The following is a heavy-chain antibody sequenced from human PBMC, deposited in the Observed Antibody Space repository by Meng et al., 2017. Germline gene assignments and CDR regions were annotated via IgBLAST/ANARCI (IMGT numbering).Heavy chain of an antibody. CDR1: GGSISSSSYY. D-gene: IGHD3-10*01. J-gene: IGHJ6*02. Sequence: SETLSLTCTVSGGSISSSSYYWGWIRQPPGKGLEWIGSIYYSGSTYYNPSLKSRVTISVDTSKNQFSLKLSSVTAADTAVYYCARGDYYGSGSYFPYYGMDVWGQGTKVPSP. CDR3: ARGDYYGSGSYFPYYGMDV. CDR2: IYYSGST. V-gene: IGHV4-39*07.